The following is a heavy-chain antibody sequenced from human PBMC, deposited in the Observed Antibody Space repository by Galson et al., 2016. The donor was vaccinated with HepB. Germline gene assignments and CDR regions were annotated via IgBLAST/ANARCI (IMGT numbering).Heavy chain of an antibody. CDR2: ISRNSGSI. D-gene: IGHD3-22*01. CDR3: AKDSGAYYYDSSGYRRNAFDI. Sequence: SLRLSCAASGFTLDHYAMHWVRQAPGKGLEWVSGISRNSGSIGYADSVKGRFTISRDNAKNSLYLQMNSLRAGDTALYYCAKDSGAYYYDSSGYRRNAFDIWGQGTMVTVSS. J-gene: IGHJ3*02. V-gene: IGHV3-9*01. CDR1: GFTLDHYA.